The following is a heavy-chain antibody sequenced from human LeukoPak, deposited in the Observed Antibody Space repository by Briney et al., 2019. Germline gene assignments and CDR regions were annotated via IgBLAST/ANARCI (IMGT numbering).Heavy chain of an antibody. CDR2: TNPYSGDR. J-gene: IGHJ4*02. D-gene: IGHD4-17*01. CDR3: ARTTSLTASGYDY. V-gene: IGHV1-8*03. CDR1: GYTFTTYH. Sequence: ASVKVSCKTSGYTFTTYHINWVRQGTGQGLEWLGWTNPYSGDRGYAQKFQGRLSITSDTSISTAYMELSSLRSDDTAVYFCARTTSLTASGYDYWGQGTLVTVSS.